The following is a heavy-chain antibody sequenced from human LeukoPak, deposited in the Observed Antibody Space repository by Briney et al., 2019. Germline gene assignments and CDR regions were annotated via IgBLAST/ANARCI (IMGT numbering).Heavy chain of an antibody. D-gene: IGHD3-22*01. J-gene: IGHJ4*02. CDR1: GFTFSDHY. CDR3: AGGYYDSSGYLRFDY. CDR2: TRNKANSYTT. Sequence: PGGSLRLSCAASGFTFSDHYMDWVRQAPGKGLEWVGRTRNKANSYTTEYAASVKGRFTISRDDSKNSLYLQMNSLKTEDTAVYYCAGGYYDSSGYLRFDYWGQGTLVTVSP. V-gene: IGHV3-72*01.